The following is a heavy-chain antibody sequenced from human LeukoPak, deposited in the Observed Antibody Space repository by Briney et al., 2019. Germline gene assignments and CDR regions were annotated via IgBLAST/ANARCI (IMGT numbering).Heavy chain of an antibody. CDR1: GGSFSGYY. V-gene: IGHV4-34*01. CDR3: ARDLGYCSGGSCYAFDI. D-gene: IGHD2-15*01. J-gene: IGHJ3*02. CDR2: IYHSGST. Sequence: SETLSLTCAVYGGSFSGYYWSWIRQPPGKGLEWIGEIYHSGSTNYNPSLKSRVTISVDKSKNQFSLKLSSVTAADTAVYYCARDLGYCSGGSCYAFDIWGQGTMVTVSS.